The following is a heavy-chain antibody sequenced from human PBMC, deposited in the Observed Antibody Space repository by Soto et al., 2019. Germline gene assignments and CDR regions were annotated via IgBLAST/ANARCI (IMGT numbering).Heavy chain of an antibody. J-gene: IGHJ4*02. Sequence: EVQVLESGGGWVQPGGSLRVTCAASGFRFSSYALSWVRLAPGRGLEWVSGITSSGAYTYFADSVKGRFSISRDNSKNTLFLHMDSLQVDDTAIYFCARWATTGGCYFWGPGTRVTVSS. CDR2: ITSSGAYT. D-gene: IGHD1-1*01. CDR3: ARWATTGGCYF. V-gene: IGHV3-23*01. CDR1: GFRFSSYA.